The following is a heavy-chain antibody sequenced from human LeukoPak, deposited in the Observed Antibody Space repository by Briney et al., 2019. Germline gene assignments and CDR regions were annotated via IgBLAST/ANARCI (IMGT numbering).Heavy chain of an antibody. D-gene: IGHD1-1*01. CDR3: ARVAKERVGGVFYFDY. J-gene: IGHJ4*02. Sequence: GGSLRLSCAASGFTFSDYDMHWVRQATGKGLEWVSAIGTAGDTYYTGSVKGRFTISRENAKNSLYPQMNSLRAGDTAVYYCARVAKERVGGVFYFDYWGQGTLVTVSS. CDR1: GFTFSDYD. V-gene: IGHV3-13*01. CDR2: IGTAGDT.